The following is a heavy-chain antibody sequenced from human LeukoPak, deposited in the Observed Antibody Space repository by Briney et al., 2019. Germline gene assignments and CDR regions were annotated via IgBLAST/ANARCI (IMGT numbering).Heavy chain of an antibody. CDR3: AAPKVTGFLNLD. CDR2: IVVGSGNT. V-gene: IGHV1-58*02. D-gene: IGHD2/OR15-2a*01. Sequence: ASVKVSCNASGYTFTSYDINWVRQARGQRLEWIGWIVVGSGNTNYAQKFQERVTITRDMSTSTAYMELSSLRSEDTAVYYCAAPKVTGFLNLDWGQGTLVTVSS. CDR1: GYTFTSYD. J-gene: IGHJ4*02.